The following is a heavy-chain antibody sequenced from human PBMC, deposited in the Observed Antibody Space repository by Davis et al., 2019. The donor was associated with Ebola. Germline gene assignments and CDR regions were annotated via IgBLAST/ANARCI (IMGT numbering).Heavy chain of an antibody. V-gene: IGHV3-23*01. D-gene: IGHD6-19*01. CDR2: IGSGGGSI. CDR1: GFTFSSSA. CDR3: AKVGGSGWPLDY. J-gene: IGHJ4*02. Sequence: GGSLRLSCAASGFTFSSSAMSWGRQAPGKGLEWVSSIGSGGGSIYYADSVKGRFTISRDNSKNTLYLQMNSLRAEDTAVYYCAKVGGSGWPLDYWGQGTLVTVSP.